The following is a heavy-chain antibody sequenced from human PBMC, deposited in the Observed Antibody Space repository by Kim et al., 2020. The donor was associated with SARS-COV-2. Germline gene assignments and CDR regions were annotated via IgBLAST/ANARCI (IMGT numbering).Heavy chain of an antibody. CDR1: GFTFSSYA. CDR3: ARVGITMIVVVIPYFNFDY. J-gene: IGHJ4*02. CDR2: ISGSGGST. Sequence: GGSLRLSCAASGFTFSSYAMSWVRQAPGKGLEWVSAISGSGGSTYYADSVKGRFTISRDNSKNTLYLQMNSLRAEDTAVYYCARVGITMIVVVIPYFNFDYWGQGTLVTVSS. D-gene: IGHD3-22*01. V-gene: IGHV3-23*01.